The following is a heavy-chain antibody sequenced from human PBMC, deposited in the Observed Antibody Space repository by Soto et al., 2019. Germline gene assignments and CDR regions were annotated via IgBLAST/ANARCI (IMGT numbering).Heavy chain of an antibody. CDR1: GGSIRSYY. CDR3: AAGGGLPRYY. Sequence: SETLSLTCTVSGGSIRSYYWSWIRQPPGKGLEWIGYIYNTGRTSYNPSLKSRVTISVDRSKNQFSLKLSSVTAADTAVYYCAAGGGLPRYYWGQGTLVTVSS. CDR2: IYNTGRT. V-gene: IGHV4-59*12. J-gene: IGHJ4*02. D-gene: IGHD5-12*01.